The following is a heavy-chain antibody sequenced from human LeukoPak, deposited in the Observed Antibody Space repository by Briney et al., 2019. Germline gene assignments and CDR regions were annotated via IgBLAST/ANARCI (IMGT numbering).Heavy chain of an antibody. Sequence: GGSLRLSCGASGFTFDDYAMHWVRQAPGKGLEWVSLISGDGGSTYYADSVKGRFTISTDNSKNSLYLQMNSLRTEDTALYYCAKSMATTVVDALDIWGQGTMVTFSS. D-gene: IGHD5-24*01. CDR1: GFTFDDYA. V-gene: IGHV3-43*02. J-gene: IGHJ3*02. CDR2: ISGDGGST. CDR3: AKSMATTVVDALDI.